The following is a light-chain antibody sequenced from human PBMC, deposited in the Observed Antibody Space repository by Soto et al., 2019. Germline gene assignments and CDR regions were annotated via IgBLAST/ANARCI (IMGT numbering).Light chain of an antibody. CDR1: LSVGTN. V-gene: IGKV3-15*01. J-gene: IGKJ3*01. CDR2: AAS. CDR3: QQYNNWPPVT. Sequence: IGMTQSPATLSVSPGERVTLSCRASLSVGTNLAWYQQKPGQAPRLLISAASTRATGIPARCSGSGSGTEFTLTISSLPSEDFAVYYCQQYNNWPPVTFGPGTKVDI.